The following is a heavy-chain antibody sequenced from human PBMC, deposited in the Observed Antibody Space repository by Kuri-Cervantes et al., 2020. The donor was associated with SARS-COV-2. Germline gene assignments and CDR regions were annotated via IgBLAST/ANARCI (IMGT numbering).Heavy chain of an antibody. CDR2: VNHRGST. D-gene: IGHD4-17*01. Sequence: SQTLSLTCAFYGESFSGYYWNWIRQSPGKGLEWIGEVNHRGSTNYNPSLKSRVTISVDTSSKQFSLHLGSVTAADTAVYYCARDAVYGDYDTTHFDYWGQGALVTVSS. CDR1: GESFSGYY. V-gene: IGHV4-34*01. CDR3: ARDAVYGDYDTTHFDY. J-gene: IGHJ4*02.